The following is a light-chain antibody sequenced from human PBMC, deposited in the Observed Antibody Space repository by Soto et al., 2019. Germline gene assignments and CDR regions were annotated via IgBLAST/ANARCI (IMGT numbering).Light chain of an antibody. J-gene: IGKJ4*01. V-gene: IGKV1-17*03. Sequence: DIQMTQSPSAMSASVEDRVTITCRASQAISHYLAWFHQRPGKVPKRLIYGASTLESGVPSRFSGSGSGTELTLTISSLQPEDFGTYYCLQHNTYPLSFGGGTKVE. CDR3: LQHNTYPLS. CDR2: GAS. CDR1: QAISHY.